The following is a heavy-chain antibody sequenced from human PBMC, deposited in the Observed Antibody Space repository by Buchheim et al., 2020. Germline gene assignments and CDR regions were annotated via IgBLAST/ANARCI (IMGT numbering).Heavy chain of an antibody. Sequence: QVQLQESGPGLVKPSETLSLTCTVSGGSVSSGSYYWSWIRQPPGKGLEWIGYIYYSGSTNYNPSLKSRVTISVDTSKNQFSLKLSSVTAADTAVYYCARVTDEYSSSSGYFDYWGQGTL. J-gene: IGHJ4*02. D-gene: IGHD6-6*01. CDR1: GGSVSSGSYY. V-gene: IGHV4-61*01. CDR2: IYYSGST. CDR3: ARVTDEYSSSSGYFDY.